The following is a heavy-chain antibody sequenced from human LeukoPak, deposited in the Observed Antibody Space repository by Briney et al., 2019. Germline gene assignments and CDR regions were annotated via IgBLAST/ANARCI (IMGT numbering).Heavy chain of an antibody. CDR2: ISSSGSTI. CDR1: GFTFSSYE. V-gene: IGHV3-48*03. D-gene: IGHD3-10*01. CDR3: AREFRGPGRFDY. J-gene: IGHJ4*02. Sequence: PGGSLRLSCAASGFTFSSYEMNWVRQAPGKGLEWVSYISSSGSTIYYADSVKGRFTISRDNAKNSLYLQMNSLRAEDTAVYCCAREFRGPGRFDYWGQGTLVTVSS.